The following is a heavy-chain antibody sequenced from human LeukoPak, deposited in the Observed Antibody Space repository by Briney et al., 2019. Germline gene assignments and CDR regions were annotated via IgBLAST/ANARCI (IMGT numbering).Heavy chain of an antibody. Sequence: GGSLRLSCAASGFTFNSYSMNRFRQAPGKGLEWVSSISSSSRFIYYADSVKGRFTISRDNAKNSLYLQMNSLRAEDTAVYYCARDYSDFWSGYFFDYWGQGTLVTVSS. CDR1: GFTFNSYS. J-gene: IGHJ4*02. V-gene: IGHV3-21*01. CDR2: ISSSSRFI. CDR3: ARDYSDFWSGYFFDY. D-gene: IGHD3-3*01.